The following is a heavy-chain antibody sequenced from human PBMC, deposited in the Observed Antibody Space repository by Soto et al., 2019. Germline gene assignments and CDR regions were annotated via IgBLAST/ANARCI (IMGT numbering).Heavy chain of an antibody. CDR2: ISGSGGST. CDR1: GFTFSSYA. Sequence: GGSLRLSCAASGFTFSSYAMSWVRQAPGKGLEWVSAISGSGGSTYYADSVKGRFTISRDNSKNTLYLQMNSLRAEDTAVYYCAKDLSIAAAGRWIYDAFDIWGQGTMVTVSS. D-gene: IGHD6-13*01. CDR3: AKDLSIAAAGRWIYDAFDI. J-gene: IGHJ3*02. V-gene: IGHV3-23*01.